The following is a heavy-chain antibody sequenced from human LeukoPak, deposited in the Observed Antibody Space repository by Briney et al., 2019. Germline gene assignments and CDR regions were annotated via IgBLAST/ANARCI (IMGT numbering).Heavy chain of an antibody. CDR3: AKDHESGYDYVWGSYRYSFAY. CDR1: KFTFSIYA. V-gene: IGHV3-23*01. CDR2: ISGSVGST. J-gene: IGHJ4*02. Sequence: GGSLRLSCAASKFTFSIYAMSWFRQAPGKGLEGVSTISGSVGSTYYADSVKGRFTISRDNSKNTLYLQMNSLRAEDTAVYYCAKDHESGYDYVWGSYRYSFAYWGQGTLVTVSS. D-gene: IGHD3-16*02.